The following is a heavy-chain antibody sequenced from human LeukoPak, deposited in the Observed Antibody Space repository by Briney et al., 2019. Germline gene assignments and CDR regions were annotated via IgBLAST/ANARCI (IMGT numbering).Heavy chain of an antibody. V-gene: IGHV4-39*01. CDR3: ARVPLRDGYNRFDY. J-gene: IGHJ4*02. CDR1: GGSISSSSYY. D-gene: IGHD5-24*01. CDR2: IYYSGST. Sequence: SETLSLTCTVSGGSISSSSYYWGWIRQPPGKGLEWIGSIYYSGSTYYNPSLKSRVTISVDTSKNQFSLKLSSVTAADTAVYHCARVPLRDGYNRFDYWGQGTLVTVSS.